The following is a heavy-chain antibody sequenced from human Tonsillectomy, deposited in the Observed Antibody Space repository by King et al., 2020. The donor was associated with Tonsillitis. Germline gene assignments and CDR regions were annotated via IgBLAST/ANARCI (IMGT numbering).Heavy chain of an antibody. Sequence: VQLVESGGGVVQPGRSLRLSCAASGFTFSSYGMHWVRQAPGKGLEWVALISYDGNYKYYADSVKGRFTISRDNSKNTLYLQMHSLRTEDTAVYYCAKCVSYYVSGSRPEYGLDVWGQGTTVTVSS. J-gene: IGHJ6*02. D-gene: IGHD3-10*01. CDR1: GFTFSSYG. V-gene: IGHV3-30*18. CDR3: AKCVSYYVSGSRPEYGLDV. CDR2: ISYDGNYK.